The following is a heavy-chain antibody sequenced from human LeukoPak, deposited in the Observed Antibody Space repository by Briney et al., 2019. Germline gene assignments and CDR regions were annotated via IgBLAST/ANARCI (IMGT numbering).Heavy chain of an antibody. CDR2: INHSGSN. D-gene: IGHD4-17*01. CDR1: GGSFSGYY. J-gene: IGHJ6*03. V-gene: IGHV4-34*01. CDR3: ARGLFYGDYVSYYYYMDF. Sequence: SETLSLTCAVYGGSFSGYYWSWLRQPPGKGLEWIGEINHSGSNKYNTSRKRRVYISVDTSKNQFSLELSSVTAADTAVYYCARGLFYGDYVSYYYYMDFWGKGTTVTVSS.